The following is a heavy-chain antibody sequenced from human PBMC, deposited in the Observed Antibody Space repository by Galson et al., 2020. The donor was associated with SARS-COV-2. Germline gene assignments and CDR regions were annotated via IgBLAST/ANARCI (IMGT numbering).Heavy chain of an antibody. D-gene: IGHD2-2*01. V-gene: IGHV3-30*03. Sequence: GGSLRLSCAVSGFIFSNYGMHWVRQAPGKGLEWVALISYEGSVKKYADSVQGRFTISRDNSRNTLYLQMNSLRADDTAIYYCARAPARQSQLRTLPWNWFDPWGQGTLVTVSS. CDR3: ARAPARQSQLRTLPWNWFDP. CDR2: ISYEGSVK. J-gene: IGHJ5*02. CDR1: GFIFSNYG.